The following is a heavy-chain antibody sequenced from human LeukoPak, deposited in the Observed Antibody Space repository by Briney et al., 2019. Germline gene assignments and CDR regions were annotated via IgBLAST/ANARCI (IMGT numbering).Heavy chain of an antibody. CDR3: ARGEPYFWSGFAY. CDR2: INHSGST. J-gene: IGHJ4*02. V-gene: IGHV4-34*01. CDR1: GGSFSGYY. Sequence: SETLSLTCAVYGGSFSGYYWSWIRQPPGKGLEWIGEINHSGSTNYNPSLKSRVTISVDTSKDQFSLKLSSVTAPDTGVYYCARGEPYFWSGFAYWGQGTLVTVPS. D-gene: IGHD3-3*01.